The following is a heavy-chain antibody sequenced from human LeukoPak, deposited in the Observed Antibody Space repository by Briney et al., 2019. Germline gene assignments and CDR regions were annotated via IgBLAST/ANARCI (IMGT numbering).Heavy chain of an antibody. CDR1: GFTFSSYS. Sequence: GGSLRLSCAASGFTFSSYSMNWVRQAPGKGLEWASSISSSSSYIYYADSVKGRFTISRDNAKNSLYLQMSSLRAEDTAVYYCARDPDLDMAFDIWGQGTMVTVSS. D-gene: IGHD2-2*03. J-gene: IGHJ3*02. CDR3: ARDPDLDMAFDI. V-gene: IGHV3-21*01. CDR2: ISSSSSYI.